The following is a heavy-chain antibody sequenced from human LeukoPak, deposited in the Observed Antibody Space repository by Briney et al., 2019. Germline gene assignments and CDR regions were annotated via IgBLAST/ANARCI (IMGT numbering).Heavy chain of an antibody. J-gene: IGHJ4*02. CDR3: AKDRWTGFSAIDS. CDR1: GFTFSSYG. CDR2: IQSDGSK. D-gene: IGHD3/OR15-3a*01. Sequence: GGSLRLSCAAPGFTFSSYGMHWVRQAPGKGLEWVAFIQSDGSKYYADSVRGRFTISRDNSKNTLYLQMNSLRAEDTAVFYCAKDRWTGFSAIDSWGQGTLVTVSS. V-gene: IGHV3-30*02.